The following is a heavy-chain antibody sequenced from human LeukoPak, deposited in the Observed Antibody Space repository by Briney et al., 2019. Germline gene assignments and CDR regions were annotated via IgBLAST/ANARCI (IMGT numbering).Heavy chain of an antibody. V-gene: IGHV3-15*01. J-gene: IGHJ4*02. CDR2: IKSKTDGGTT. CDR3: TTDTHYLSLWFGESTFN. Sequence: KPGGSLRLSCAASGFTFSNAWMSWVRQAPGKGLEWVGRIKSKTDGGTTDYAAPVKGRFTISRDDSKNTLYLQMNSLKTEDTAVYYCTTDTHYLSLWFGESTFNWGQGTLVTVSS. D-gene: IGHD3-10*01. CDR1: GFTFSNAW.